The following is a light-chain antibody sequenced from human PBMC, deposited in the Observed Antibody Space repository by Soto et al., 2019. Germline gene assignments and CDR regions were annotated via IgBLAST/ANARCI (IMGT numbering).Light chain of an antibody. CDR3: QQRSNWPPRGT. CDR1: QSVTSTH. J-gene: IGKJ5*01. Sequence: EIVLTQSPGTLSLSPGERATLSCRASQSVTSTHLAWYQQKPGQAPRLLIYDASTRATGIPDRFSGSGSGTDFTLTISSLEPEDFAVYYCQQRSNWPPRGTFGQGTRLEIK. CDR2: DAS. V-gene: IGKV3D-20*02.